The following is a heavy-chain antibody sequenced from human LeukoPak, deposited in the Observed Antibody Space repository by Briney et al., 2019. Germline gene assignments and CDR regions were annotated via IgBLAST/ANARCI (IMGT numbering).Heavy chain of an antibody. D-gene: IGHD2-15*01. CDR1: GFTLSGKA. Sequence: GGSLRLSCAASGFTLSGKAMSWVRQAPGRGLEWVSGVGGDDRTHYADSVRGRFTISRDNSMNTVSLDMNRLRVEDTAVYYCAKDLSWWAAADRWGQGALVTVAS. CDR2: VGGDDRT. CDR3: AKDLSWWAAADR. J-gene: IGHJ5*02. V-gene: IGHV3-23*01.